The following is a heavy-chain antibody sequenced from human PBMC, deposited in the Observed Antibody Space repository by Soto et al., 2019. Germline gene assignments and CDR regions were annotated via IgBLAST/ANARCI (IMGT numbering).Heavy chain of an antibody. V-gene: IGHV4-31*03. D-gene: IGHD3-3*01. Sequence: SDTLSLTFTFSGGSIISGGYYWSWLRQHPGNGLELIVYIYYSGSTYYNPSLKSRVTISVDTSKNHFSLKVSSVTAADTAVYYCARERFLEWLLGDYYYGMDVWGQGTTVTVSS. CDR2: IYYSGST. CDR3: ARERFLEWLLGDYYYGMDV. CDR1: GGSIISGGYY. J-gene: IGHJ6*02.